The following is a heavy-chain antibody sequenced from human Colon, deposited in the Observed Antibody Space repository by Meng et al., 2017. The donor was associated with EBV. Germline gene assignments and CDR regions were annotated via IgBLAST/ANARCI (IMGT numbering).Heavy chain of an antibody. V-gene: IGHV4-4*02. CDR2: IDDSGST. CDR1: RVSISSNIR. J-gene: IGHJ4*02. CDR3: ARGKQDAWELLAY. Sequence: QLHCQESAPGLVKPSGTLYLTCGGSRVSISSNIRWTWVRQPPGKGLEWIGDIDDSGSTNYNPSLNSRISISLDKSKNHFSLKVNSVTAADTAVYYCARGKQDAWELLAYWGQGALVTVSS. D-gene: IGHD1-26*01.